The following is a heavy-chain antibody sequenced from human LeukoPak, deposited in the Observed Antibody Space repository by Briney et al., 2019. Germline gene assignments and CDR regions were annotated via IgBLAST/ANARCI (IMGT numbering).Heavy chain of an antibody. CDR3: ARVHYDSSGYYPDY. CDR1: GGSFSGYY. Sequence: PSETLSFTCAVYGGSFSGYYWSWIRQPPGKGLEWIGSIYYSGSTYYNPSLKSRVTISVDTSKNQFSLKLSSVTAADTAVYYCARVHYDSSGYYPDYWGQGTLVTVSS. CDR2: IYYSGST. J-gene: IGHJ4*02. V-gene: IGHV4-34*01. D-gene: IGHD3-22*01.